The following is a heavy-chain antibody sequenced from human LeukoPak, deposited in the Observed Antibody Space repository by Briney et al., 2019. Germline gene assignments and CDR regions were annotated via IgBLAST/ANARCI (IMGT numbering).Heavy chain of an antibody. Sequence: PSETLSLTCTVSGGSISSYYWSWIRQPPGKGLEWIGYIYYSGSTNYNPSLKSRVTISVDTSKNQFSLKLSSVTAADTAVYYCARSRMTTEADYWGQGTLVTVSS. J-gene: IGHJ4*02. CDR3: ARSRMTTEADY. V-gene: IGHV4-59*01. CDR1: GGSISSYY. CDR2: IYYSGST. D-gene: IGHD4-11*01.